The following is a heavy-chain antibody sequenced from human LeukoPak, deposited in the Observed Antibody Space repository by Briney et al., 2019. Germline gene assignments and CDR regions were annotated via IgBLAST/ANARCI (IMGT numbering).Heavy chain of an antibody. CDR2: ISSSSSYI. CDR3: AREVRQLLRHFDY. V-gene: IGHV3-21*01. D-gene: IGHD2-15*01. CDR1: GFTFSSYS. Sequence: GGSLRLSCAASGFTFSSYSMNWVRQAPGKGLEGVSSISSSSSYIYYADSVQGRFTISRDNTKNSLYLQMNSLRAEDTAVYYCAREVRQLLRHFDYWGQGTLVTVSS. J-gene: IGHJ4*02.